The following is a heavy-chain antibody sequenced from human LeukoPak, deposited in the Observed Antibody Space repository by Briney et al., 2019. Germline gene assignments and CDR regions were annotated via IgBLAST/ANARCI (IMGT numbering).Heavy chain of an antibody. V-gene: IGHV3-7*01. D-gene: IGHD4-17*01. J-gene: IGHJ3*02. CDR3: ARDLTTVTNDDAFDI. CDR1: GFTFSSYW. CDR2: IKQDGSEK. Sequence: GGSLRLSCAASGFTFSSYWMSWVRQAPGKGLEWVANIKQDGSEKYYVDSVKGRFTISRDNAKNSLYLQMNSLRAEDTAVYYCARDLTTVTNDDAFDIWGQGTMVTVSS.